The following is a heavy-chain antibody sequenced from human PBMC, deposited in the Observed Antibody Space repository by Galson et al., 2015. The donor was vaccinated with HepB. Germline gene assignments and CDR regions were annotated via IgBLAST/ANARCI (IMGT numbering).Heavy chain of an antibody. D-gene: IGHD3-10*01. V-gene: IGHV3-30*18. CDR1: GFTFSSYG. CDR2: ISYDGSNK. Sequence: SLRLSCAASGFTFSSYGMHWVRQAPGKGLEWVAVISYDGSNKYYADSVKGRFTISRDNSKNTLYLQMNSLRAEDTAVYYCAKDHSYGSGSYYVGFLGGDYWGQGTLVTVSS. CDR3: AKDHSYGSGSYYVGFLGGDY. J-gene: IGHJ4*02.